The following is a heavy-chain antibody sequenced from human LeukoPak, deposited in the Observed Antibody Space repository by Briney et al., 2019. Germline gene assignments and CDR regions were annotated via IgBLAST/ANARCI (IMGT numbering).Heavy chain of an antibody. CDR1: GFTFDDYA. D-gene: IGHD3-16*02. V-gene: IGHV3-9*03. CDR3: AEGRNYDYVGGSYRTGPFDY. CDR2: IGWNSGSI. J-gene: IGHJ4*02. Sequence: GRSLRLSCAASGFTFDDYAMHWVRQAAGKGLEWVSGIGWNSGSIAYADSVKGRFTISRDNAKNSMYLKMNSLRAEDMALYYWAEGRNYDYVGGSYRTGPFDYWGKGTLVTVSS.